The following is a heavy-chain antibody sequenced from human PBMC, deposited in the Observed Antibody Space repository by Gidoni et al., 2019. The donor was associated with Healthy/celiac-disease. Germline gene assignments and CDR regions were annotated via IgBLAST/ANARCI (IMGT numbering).Heavy chain of an antibody. Sequence: QVQLVESGGGVVQPGRSLRLSCAASGFTFSSYGMHWVRQAPGKGLEWVAVIWYDGSNKYYADSVKGRFTISRDNSKNTLYLQMNSLRAEDTAVYYCARDANDYGDKYHDYWGQGTLVTVSS. V-gene: IGHV3-33*01. CDR2: IWYDGSNK. D-gene: IGHD4-17*01. CDR1: GFTFSSYG. CDR3: ARDANDYGDKYHDY. J-gene: IGHJ4*02.